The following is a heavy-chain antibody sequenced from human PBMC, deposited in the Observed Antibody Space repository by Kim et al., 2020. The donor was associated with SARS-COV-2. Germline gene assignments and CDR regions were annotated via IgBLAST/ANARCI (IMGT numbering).Heavy chain of an antibody. J-gene: IGHJ1*01. V-gene: IGHV3-30*01. CDR3: ARVGSGYYLAEYFQH. Sequence: DPWKGLFTISRDNSKNTLYLQMNSLRAEDTAVYYCARVGSGYYLAEYFQHWGQGTLVTVSS. D-gene: IGHD3-22*01.